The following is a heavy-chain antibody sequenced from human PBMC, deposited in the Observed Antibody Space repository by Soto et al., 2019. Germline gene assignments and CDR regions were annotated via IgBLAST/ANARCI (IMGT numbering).Heavy chain of an antibody. D-gene: IGHD6-13*01. CDR1: GGSFSGYY. CDR2: INHSGST. CDR3: ARQGIAAAGNPNYYYYYGMDV. V-gene: IGHV4-34*01. Sequence: SETLSLTCAVYGGSFSGYYWSWIRQPPGKGLEWIGEINHSGSTNYNPSLKSRVTISVDTSKNQFSLKLSSVTAADTAVYYCARQGIAAAGNPNYYYYYGMDVWGQGTTVTVSS. J-gene: IGHJ6*02.